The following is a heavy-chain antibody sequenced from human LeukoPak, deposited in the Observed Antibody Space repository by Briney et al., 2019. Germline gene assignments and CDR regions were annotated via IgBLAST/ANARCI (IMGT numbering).Heavy chain of an antibody. CDR1: GFTVSSDY. CDR3: ARAEWDY. Sequence: PGGSLRLSCAASGFTVSSDYMSWVRQAPGKGLEWVSVIYSDSKTYYADSVKGRFTIFRDNSKNTVYLQMNSLRAEDTAVYYCARAEWDYWGQGTLVTVSS. CDR2: IYSDSKT. V-gene: IGHV3-66*01. D-gene: IGHD2-8*01. J-gene: IGHJ4*02.